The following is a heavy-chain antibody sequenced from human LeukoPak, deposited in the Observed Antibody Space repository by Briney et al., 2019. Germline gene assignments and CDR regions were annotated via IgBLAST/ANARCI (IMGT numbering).Heavy chain of an antibody. CDR1: GGSIRSNNW. Sequence: SGTLSLTCAVSGGSIRSNNWWSWVRQPPGQGLEWIGEIYYSGSTNYNPSLMGRVTISVDTSKNQFSLKLSSVTAADTAVYYCARAQSIAAAGIAYWGQGTLVTVSS. J-gene: IGHJ4*02. CDR3: ARAQSIAAAGIAY. D-gene: IGHD6-13*01. CDR2: IYYSGST. V-gene: IGHV4-4*02.